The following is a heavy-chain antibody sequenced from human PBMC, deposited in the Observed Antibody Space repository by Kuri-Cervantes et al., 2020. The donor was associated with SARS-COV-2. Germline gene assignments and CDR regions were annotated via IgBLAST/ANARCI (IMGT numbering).Heavy chain of an antibody. CDR1: GGSFSGYY. Sequence: GSLRLSCAVYGGSFSGYYWSWIRQHPGKGLEWIGEINHSGSTNYNPSLKSRVTISVDTSKNQFSLKLSSVTAADTAVYYCARGRVGEPWGQGTLVTVSS. CDR2: INHSGST. V-gene: IGHV4-34*01. D-gene: IGHD1-26*01. CDR3: ARGRVGEP. J-gene: IGHJ5*02.